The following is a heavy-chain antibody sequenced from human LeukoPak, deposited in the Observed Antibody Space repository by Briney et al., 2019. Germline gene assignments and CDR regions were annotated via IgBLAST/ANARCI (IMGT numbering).Heavy chain of an antibody. CDR1: RGSISSSSYY. CDR2: IYYSGST. CDR3: ARESIVATIIDY. J-gene: IGHJ4*02. V-gene: IGHV4-31*03. D-gene: IGHD5-12*01. Sequence: SETLSLTCTVSRGSISSSSYYWGWIRQPPGKGLEWIGYIYYSGSTYYNPSLKSRVTISVDTSKNQFSLKLSSVTAADTAVYYCARESIVATIIDYWGQGTLVTVSS.